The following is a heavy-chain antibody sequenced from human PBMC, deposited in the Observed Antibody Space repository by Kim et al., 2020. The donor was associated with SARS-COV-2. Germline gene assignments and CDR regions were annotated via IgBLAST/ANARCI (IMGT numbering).Heavy chain of an antibody. Sequence: ASVKVSCKASGYTFTGYYMHWVRQAPGQGLEWMGWINPNSGGTNYAQKFQGRVTMTRDTSISTAYMELSRLRSDDTAVYYCARDLAPLYYDILTGPVDYFDYWGQGTLVTVSS. CDR1: GYTFTGYY. CDR3: ARDLAPLYYDILTGPVDYFDY. V-gene: IGHV1-2*02. CDR2: INPNSGGT. J-gene: IGHJ4*02. D-gene: IGHD3-9*01.